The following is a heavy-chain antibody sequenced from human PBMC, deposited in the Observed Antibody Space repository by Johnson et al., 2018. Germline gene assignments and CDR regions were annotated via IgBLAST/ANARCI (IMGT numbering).Heavy chain of an antibody. CDR2: TYYRSKWYN. CDR1: GDSVSSNSAA. Sequence: QVQLRQSGPGLVKPSQTLSLTCAISGDSVSSNSAAWHWIRQSPSRGLEWLGRTYYRSKWYNDYAVSVKSRITINPYTSKNQFSLQLNSVTPEDTAGYYCAREAQEGGYYYYYYMDVWGKGTTVTVSS. CDR3: AREAQEGGYYYYYYMDV. V-gene: IGHV6-1*01. D-gene: IGHD3-16*01. J-gene: IGHJ6*03.